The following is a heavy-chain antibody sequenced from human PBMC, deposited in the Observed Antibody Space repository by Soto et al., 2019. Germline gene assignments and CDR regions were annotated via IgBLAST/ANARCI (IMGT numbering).Heavy chain of an antibody. V-gene: IGHV1-69*02. Sequence: SVKVSCKASGGTLSSYTFSWVRQAPGQGLEWMGRVIPNLGVTNYAKKFQGRFTIVVDTSTSTAYMELNSLRYEDTAVYYCARAGYSSGWYPDNWFDPWGQGTLVTVSS. CDR1: GGTLSSYT. D-gene: IGHD6-19*01. CDR3: ARAGYSSGWYPDNWFDP. CDR2: VIPNLGVT. J-gene: IGHJ5*02.